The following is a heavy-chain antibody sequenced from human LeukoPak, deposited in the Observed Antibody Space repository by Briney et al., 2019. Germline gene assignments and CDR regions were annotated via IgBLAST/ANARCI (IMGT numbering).Heavy chain of an antibody. V-gene: IGHV4-34*01. Sequence: ETLSLTCAVYGGSFSGYYWSWIRQPPGKGLEWIGEINHSGSTNYNPSLKSRVTISVDTSKNQFSLKLSSVTAADTAVYYCARGSGYPHYWGQGTLVTVSS. CDR1: GGSFSGYY. D-gene: IGHD6-13*01. CDR2: INHSGST. J-gene: IGHJ4*02. CDR3: ARGSGYPHY.